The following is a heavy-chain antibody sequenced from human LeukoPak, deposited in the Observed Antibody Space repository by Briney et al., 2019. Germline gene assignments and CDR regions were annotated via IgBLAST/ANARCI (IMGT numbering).Heavy chain of an antibody. CDR3: ARFGVDYDMDV. V-gene: IGHV4-59*11. J-gene: IGHJ6*02. D-gene: IGHD3-16*01. Sequence: SETLSLTCSVPGGSISGHYWTWIRQPPGKGLEWIGQIHYTGKPDYNPSLKSRITISVDTSKNQVSLQVSSVTAADSAIYYCARFGVDYDMDVWGHGTTVTVFS. CDR2: IHYTGKP. CDR1: GGSISGHY.